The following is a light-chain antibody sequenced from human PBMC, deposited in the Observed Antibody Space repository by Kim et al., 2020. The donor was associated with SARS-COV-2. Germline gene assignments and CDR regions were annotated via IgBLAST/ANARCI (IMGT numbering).Light chain of an antibody. CDR2: AAS. Sequence: TSVGEGVTITCRTSHSISSHLNWYHQNPGRAPKLLLYAASTFQGGVPSRFSGSGSETDFTLTISSLQPEDFGTYFCQQSYITPFTFGPGTKVDIK. CDR3: QQSYITPFT. V-gene: IGKV1-39*01. CDR1: HSISSH. J-gene: IGKJ3*01.